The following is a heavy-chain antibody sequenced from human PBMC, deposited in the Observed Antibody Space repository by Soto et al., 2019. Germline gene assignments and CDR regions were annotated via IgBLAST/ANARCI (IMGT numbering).Heavy chain of an antibody. CDR3: ARAELIVAGQAFDS. CDR2: VNPGDGRA. J-gene: IGHJ4*02. V-gene: IGHV1-46*01. Sequence: QVDLVQSGAEVKKPGASVKMSCKSSGYRLSNYYMHWVRQAPGQGLEWMGIVNPGDGRANYARKFQGRVPMTWDTSTTTLYMEVNSLRSDDTAIYYCARAELIVAGQAFDSWGQGTLVTVSS. CDR1: GYRLSNYY. D-gene: IGHD5-12*01.